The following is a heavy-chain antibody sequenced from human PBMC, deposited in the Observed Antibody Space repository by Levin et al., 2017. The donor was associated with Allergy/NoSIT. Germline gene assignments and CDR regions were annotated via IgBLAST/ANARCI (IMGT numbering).Heavy chain of an antibody. J-gene: IGHJ6*03. V-gene: IGHV3-11*05. CDR2: ISSSSSYT. CDR1: GFTFSDYY. Sequence: TGGSLRLSCAASGFTFSDYYMSWIRQAPGKGLEWVSYISSSSSYTNYADSVKGRFTISRDNAKNSLYLQMNSLRAEDTAVYYCARDRGIAVAGAMDGWGKGTTVTVSS. D-gene: IGHD6-19*01. CDR3: ARDRGIAVAGAMDG.